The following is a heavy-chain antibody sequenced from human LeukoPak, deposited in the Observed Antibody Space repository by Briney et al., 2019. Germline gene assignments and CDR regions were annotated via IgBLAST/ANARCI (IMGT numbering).Heavy chain of an antibody. Sequence: GSLRLSCAASGFIFTNYFMSWVRQPPGKGLEWIGSIYYSGSTYYNPSLKSRVTISVDTSKNQFSLKLSSVTAADTAVYYCARGVTMIVVDYFDYWGQGTLVTVSS. J-gene: IGHJ4*02. CDR3: ARGVTMIVVDYFDY. CDR2: IYYSGST. V-gene: IGHV4-39*01. D-gene: IGHD3-22*01. CDR1: GFIFTNYF.